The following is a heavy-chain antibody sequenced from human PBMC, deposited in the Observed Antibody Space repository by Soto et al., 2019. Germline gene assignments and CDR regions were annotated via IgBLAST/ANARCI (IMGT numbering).Heavy chain of an antibody. J-gene: IGHJ4*02. Sequence: ASETLSLTCTVSGGSVSSGNYYWNWIRQPPGKGLEWIGYIYYSGSTNYNPSLKSRVTISVDTSKNQFSLKLNSVTAADTAVYYCVSWVSAHFDYWGQGTLVTVSS. CDR2: IYYSGST. CDR1: GGSVSSGNYY. CDR3: VSWVSAHFDY. V-gene: IGHV4-61*01. D-gene: IGHD2-8*01.